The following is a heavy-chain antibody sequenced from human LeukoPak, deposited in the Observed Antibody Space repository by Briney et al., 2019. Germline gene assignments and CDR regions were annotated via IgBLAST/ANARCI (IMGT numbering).Heavy chain of an antibody. CDR1: GGSISSGGYS. D-gene: IGHD2-15*01. CDR2: IYHSGST. CDR3: ARGYCSGGSCYWFVP. Sequence: SETLSLTCAVSGGSISSGGYSWSWIRQPPGKGLEWIGYIYHSGSTYYNPSLKSRVTISVDRSKNQFSLKLSSVTAADTAVYYCARGYCSGGSCYWFVPWGQGTLVTVSS. J-gene: IGHJ5*02. V-gene: IGHV4-30-2*01.